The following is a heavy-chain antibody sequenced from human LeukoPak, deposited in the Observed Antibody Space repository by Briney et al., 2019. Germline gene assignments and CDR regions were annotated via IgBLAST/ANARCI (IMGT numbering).Heavy chain of an antibody. Sequence: GGSLRLSCAASGFTLSNYDMNWVRQAPGKGLEWISYISSSGLTIYYADSVKGRFTISRDNPKNLLYLQMNSLRAEDTAVYYCARGSAYWGQGTLDTVSS. J-gene: IGHJ4*02. CDR3: ARGSAY. V-gene: IGHV3-48*03. CDR2: ISSSGLTI. CDR1: GFTLSNYD.